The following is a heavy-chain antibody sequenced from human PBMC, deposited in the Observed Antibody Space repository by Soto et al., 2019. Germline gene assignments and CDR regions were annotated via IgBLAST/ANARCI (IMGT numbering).Heavy chain of an antibody. Sequence: ASVKVSCKASGYAFTTYHMHWVRQAPGQGLEWMGMIDPSDGTTTYAQKLQGRVTMTRDTAASTVYMELSSLRSEDTAVYYCARDEVPDVQNDAFDIWGQGTMVTVSS. CDR1: GYAFTTYH. J-gene: IGHJ3*02. CDR3: ARDEVPDVQNDAFDI. CDR2: IDPSDGTT. V-gene: IGHV1-46*04.